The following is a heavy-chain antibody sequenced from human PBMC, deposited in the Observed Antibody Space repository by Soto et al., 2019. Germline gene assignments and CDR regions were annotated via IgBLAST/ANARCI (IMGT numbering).Heavy chain of an antibody. J-gene: IGHJ3*02. CDR2: ISSTSSTI. Sequence: PGGSLRLSCAASGLTVSSNYMNWVRQAPGKGLEWISYISSTSSTIYYADSVKGRFTISRDNAKNSLYLQMNSLRAEDTALYYCARDPVYYGDVFDIWGQGTMVTVSS. D-gene: IGHD3-10*01. V-gene: IGHV3-48*01. CDR3: ARDPVYYGDVFDI. CDR1: GLTVSSNY.